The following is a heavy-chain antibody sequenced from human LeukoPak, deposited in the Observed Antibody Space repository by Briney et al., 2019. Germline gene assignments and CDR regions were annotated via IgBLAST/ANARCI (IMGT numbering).Heavy chain of an antibody. Sequence: SETLSLTCALYGGSFSGYYWSWIRQPPGKGLEWIGKINHSGSTNYSPSLKSRVTISLDTSKNQFSLKLSSVTAADTAVYYCARGSRLTGTFDIWGQGTMVTVSS. J-gene: IGHJ3*02. D-gene: IGHD3-9*01. CDR3: ARGSRLTGTFDI. V-gene: IGHV4-34*01. CDR1: GGSFSGYY. CDR2: INHSGST.